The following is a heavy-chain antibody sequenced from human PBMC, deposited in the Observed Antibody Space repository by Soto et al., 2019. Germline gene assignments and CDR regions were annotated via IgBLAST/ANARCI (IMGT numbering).Heavy chain of an antibody. D-gene: IGHD3-9*01. J-gene: IGHJ4*02. CDR3: ARVCNHYDILTGYPYFDY. CDR1: GGSISSGGYS. V-gene: IGHV4-39*07. Sequence: SKTLSLTCTVSGGSISSGGYSWAWIRQPPGKGLEWIGSIYYSGTTYYNPSLKSRVTISVDRSKNQFSLKLSSVTAADTAVYYCARVCNHYDILTGYPYFDYWGQGTLVTVSS. CDR2: IYYSGTT.